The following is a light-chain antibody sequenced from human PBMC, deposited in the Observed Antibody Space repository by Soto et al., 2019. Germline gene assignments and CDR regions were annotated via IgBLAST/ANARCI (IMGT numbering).Light chain of an antibody. J-gene: IGKJ3*01. CDR3: LQHDDSPFT. CDR1: QTIRSNF. Sequence: EIVLTQSPGALSLSPGERATLSCRASQTIRSNFLAWYQHKPVQAPRLLIYGASTTATGIPDRFSGSGSGTEFTLTISRLEPEDFAVYFCLQHDDSPFTFGPGTKVDI. CDR2: GAS. V-gene: IGKV3-20*01.